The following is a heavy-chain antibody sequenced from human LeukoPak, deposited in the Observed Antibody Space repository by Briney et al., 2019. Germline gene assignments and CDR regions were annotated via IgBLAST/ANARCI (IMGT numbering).Heavy chain of an antibody. CDR3: TFTMFLFDY. CDR1: GFTFSSYA. J-gene: IGHJ4*02. Sequence: GGSLRLSCAASGFTFSSYAMSWVRQAPGKGLEWVGHIKSKTDGGTTDYAAPVKGRFTISRDDSKDTLYLQMNSLESEDTAVYFCTFTMFLFDYWGQGTLVTVSS. V-gene: IGHV3-15*01. CDR2: IKSKTDGGTT. D-gene: IGHD3-10*02.